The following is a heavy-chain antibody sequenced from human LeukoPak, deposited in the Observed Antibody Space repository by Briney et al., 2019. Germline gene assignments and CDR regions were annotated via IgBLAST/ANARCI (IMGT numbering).Heavy chain of an antibody. D-gene: IGHD2-15*01. V-gene: IGHV3-48*01. CDR1: GFTFSSYS. CDR2: ITSGSGTV. J-gene: IGHJ4*02. Sequence: PGGSLRLSCAASGFTFSSYSMNWVRQAPGKGLEWLSCITSGSGTVYYADSVKGRFAISRDNSKNTLYLQMNSLRVDDTAVYYCAKLRSGDPVAATNYWGQGTLVTVSS. CDR3: AKLRSGDPVAATNY.